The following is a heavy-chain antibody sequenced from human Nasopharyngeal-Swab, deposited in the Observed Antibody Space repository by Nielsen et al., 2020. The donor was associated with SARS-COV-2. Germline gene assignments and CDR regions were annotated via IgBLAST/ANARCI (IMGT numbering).Heavy chain of an antibody. CDR2: IKQDGSEK. J-gene: IGHJ6*03. CDR1: GFSFSTYW. V-gene: IGHV3-7*03. Sequence: GESLKISCAASGFSFSTYWMTWVRQAPGKGLEWVANIKQDGSEKYYVDSVKGRFTVSRDNPKNLLYLQVNSLRAEDTAVYYCARQGVFVPDYFHQYYMDVWGKGTTVTVSS. D-gene: IGHD3-16*02. CDR3: ARQGVFVPDYFHQYYMDV.